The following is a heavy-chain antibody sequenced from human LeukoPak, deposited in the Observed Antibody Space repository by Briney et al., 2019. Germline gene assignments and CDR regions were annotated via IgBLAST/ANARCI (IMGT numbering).Heavy chain of an antibody. CDR2: INPNSGGT. Sequence: GASVKVSCKASGGTFSSYAIRWVRQAPGQGLEWMGWINPNSGGTNYAQKFQGRVTMARDTSISTAYMELSRLRSDDTAVYYCARDELRLGEFVEISAFDIWGQGTMVTVSS. J-gene: IGHJ3*02. V-gene: IGHV1-2*02. CDR3: ARDELRLGEFVEISAFDI. CDR1: GGTFSSYA. D-gene: IGHD3-16*01.